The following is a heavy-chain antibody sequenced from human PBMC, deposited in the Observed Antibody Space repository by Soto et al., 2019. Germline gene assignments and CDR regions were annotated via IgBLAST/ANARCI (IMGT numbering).Heavy chain of an antibody. Sequence: SETLSLTCTVSGGSVSSGSYYWSWIRQPPGKGLEWIGYIYYSGSTNYNPSLKSRVTISVDTSKNQFSLKLSSVTAADTAVYYCAGVGDWVYYFDSWGQGTLVTVSS. CDR3: AGVGDWVYYFDS. J-gene: IGHJ4*02. D-gene: IGHD1-26*01. V-gene: IGHV4-61*01. CDR1: GGSVSSGSYY. CDR2: IYYSGST.